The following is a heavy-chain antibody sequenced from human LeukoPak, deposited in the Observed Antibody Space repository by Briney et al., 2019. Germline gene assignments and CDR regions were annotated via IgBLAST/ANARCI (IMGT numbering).Heavy chain of an antibody. D-gene: IGHD3-10*01. CDR1: GFTFTDLW. CDR3: VPRGGG. CDR2: INRDGSVR. V-gene: IGHV3-7*01. J-gene: IGHJ4*02. Sequence: PGGSLRLSRITSGFTFTDLWMTWVRQTPVKGLEWVASINRDGSVRYYVDSVKGRFTVSRDNAKTSVYLQMTSLRAEDTAVYYCVPRGGGGGQGTLVTVSS.